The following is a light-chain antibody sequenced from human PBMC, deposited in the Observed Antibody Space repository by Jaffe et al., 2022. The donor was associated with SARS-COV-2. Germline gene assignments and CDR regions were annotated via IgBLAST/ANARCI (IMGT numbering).Light chain of an antibody. CDR1: QTISNNY. J-gene: IGKJ5*01. CDR2: DAS. CDR3: QQYGTSPT. V-gene: IGKV3D-20*01. Sequence: ESVLTQSPATLSLSPGERATLSCGASQTISNNYLAWYQHKPGLAPRLLIYDASSRPTGIPDRFSGSGSGTDFTLTISRLEPEDFAVYYCQQYGTSPTFGQGTRLEIK.